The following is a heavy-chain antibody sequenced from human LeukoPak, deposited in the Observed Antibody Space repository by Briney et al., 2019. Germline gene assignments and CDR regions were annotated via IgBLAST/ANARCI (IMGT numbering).Heavy chain of an antibody. V-gene: IGHV3-15*01. Sequence: PGGSLRLSCAASGFTFIYAWMSWVRQAPGKGLEWVGRTKSKTDGGTTDYAAPVKGRFTISGDDSKNTLYLQMNSLKTEDTAVYYCTTDSSGWYGDYWGQGTLVTVSS. CDR3: TTDSSGWYGDY. J-gene: IGHJ4*02. CDR1: GFTFIYAW. CDR2: TKSKTDGGTT. D-gene: IGHD6-19*01.